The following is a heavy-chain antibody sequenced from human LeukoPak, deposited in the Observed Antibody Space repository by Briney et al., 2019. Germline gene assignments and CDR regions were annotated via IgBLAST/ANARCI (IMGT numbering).Heavy chain of an antibody. J-gene: IGHJ4*02. V-gene: IGHV4-61*05. D-gene: IGHD3-10*01. CDR2: IYYSGST. CDR1: GGSISSSSYY. Sequence: PSETLSLTCTVSGGSISSSSYYWGWIRQPPGKGLEWIGYIYYSGSTNYNPSLKSRVTISVDTSNNQFSLKLSSVTAADTAVYYCARGVWGSGSYSYWGQGTLVTVSS. CDR3: ARGVWGSGSYSY.